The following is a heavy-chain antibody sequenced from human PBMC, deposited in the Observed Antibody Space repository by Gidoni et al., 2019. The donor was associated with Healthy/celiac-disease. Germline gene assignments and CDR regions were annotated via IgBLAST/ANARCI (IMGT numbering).Heavy chain of an antibody. CDR1: GYTFTSYY. J-gene: IGHJ4*02. CDR2: INPSGGST. V-gene: IGHV1-46*01. Sequence: QVQLVQSGAEVKKPGASVKVSCKASGYTFTSYYVHWVRQAPGQGLEWMGIINPSGGSTSYEQKFQGIVTMSRDTTTSTVYMVLSSLSSEDTAVYYCASDPVIYGGNSGGSAAADYWGQGTLVTVSS. D-gene: IGHD2-21*02. CDR3: ASDPVIYGGNSGGSAAADY.